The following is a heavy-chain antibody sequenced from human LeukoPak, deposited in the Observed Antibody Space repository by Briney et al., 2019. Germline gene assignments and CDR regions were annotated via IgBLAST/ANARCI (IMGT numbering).Heavy chain of an antibody. V-gene: IGHV4-34*01. Sequence: SETLSLTCAVYGGSFSGYYWSWIRQPPGKGLEWIGEINDSGSTNYNPSLKSRVTISIDTSKSQFSLKLSSVTAADTAVYYCARSHLPYDSSGYYDYWGQGTLVTVSS. J-gene: IGHJ4*02. D-gene: IGHD3-22*01. CDR3: ARSHLPYDSSGYYDY. CDR2: INDSGST. CDR1: GGSFSGYY.